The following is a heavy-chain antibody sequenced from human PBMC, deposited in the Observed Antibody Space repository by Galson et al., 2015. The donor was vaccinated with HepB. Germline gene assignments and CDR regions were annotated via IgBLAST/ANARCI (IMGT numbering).Heavy chain of an antibody. CDR1: GGTFSSYA. V-gene: IGHV1-69*06. J-gene: IGHJ4*02. D-gene: IGHD6-13*01. Sequence: SVKVSCKASGGTFSSYAISWVRQAPGQGLEWMGGIIPIFGTANYAQKFQGRVTITADKSTSTAYMELSSLRSEDTAVYYCARKPIAAAGFNHPFDYWGQGTLVTVSS. CDR3: ARKPIAAAGFNHPFDY. CDR2: IIPIFGTA.